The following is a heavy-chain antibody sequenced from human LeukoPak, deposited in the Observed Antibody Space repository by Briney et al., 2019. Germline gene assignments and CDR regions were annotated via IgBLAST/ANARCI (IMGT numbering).Heavy chain of an antibody. CDR3: AREPMGDGYNYFDY. CDR2: IYTSGST. CDR1: GGSISSGSYY. J-gene: IGHJ4*02. Sequence: KSSQTLSLTCTVSGGSISSGSYYWSWIRQPAGKGLEWIGRIYTSGSTNYNPSLKSRVTISLDTSKNQFSLKLSSVTAADTAVYYCAREPMGDGYNYFDYWGQGTLVTVSS. V-gene: IGHV4-61*02. D-gene: IGHD5-24*01.